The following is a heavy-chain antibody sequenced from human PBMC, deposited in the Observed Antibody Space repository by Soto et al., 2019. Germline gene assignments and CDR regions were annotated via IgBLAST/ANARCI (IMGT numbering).Heavy chain of an antibody. V-gene: IGHV4-4*02. Sequence: SETLSLTCAVSGGSISSGGYSWTWVRQTPGKGLEWIGEIYHSGSINHNPSLKSRVTMSVDKSNNQFSLKMTSVTAADTAVYYCASKFGELLADAFDIWGQGTVVXVSS. CDR2: IYHSGSI. D-gene: IGHD3-10*01. CDR3: ASKFGELLADAFDI. CDR1: GGSISSGGYS. J-gene: IGHJ3*02.